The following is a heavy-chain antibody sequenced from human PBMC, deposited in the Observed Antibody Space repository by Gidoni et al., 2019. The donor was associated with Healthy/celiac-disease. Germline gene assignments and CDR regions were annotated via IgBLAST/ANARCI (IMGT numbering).Heavy chain of an antibody. CDR1: GFTFSNAC. Sequence: EQQLVESGGGLVKPGGSLSLSCVASGFTFSNACMSWVRQAPGKGLEWVGRIKSKTDGGTTDYAAPVKGRFTISRDDSKNTLYLQMNSLKTEDTAVYYCTTGPLLLWFGELFFADYWGQGTLVTVSS. CDR3: TTGPLLLWFGELFFADY. CDR2: IKSKTDGGTT. J-gene: IGHJ4*02. D-gene: IGHD3-10*01. V-gene: IGHV3-15*01.